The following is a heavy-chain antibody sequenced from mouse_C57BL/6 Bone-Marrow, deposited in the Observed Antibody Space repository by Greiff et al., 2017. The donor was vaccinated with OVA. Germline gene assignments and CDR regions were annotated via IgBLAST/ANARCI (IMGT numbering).Heavy chain of an antibody. Sequence: VQLKQSGAELVRPGASVKLSCTASGFNIKDYYMHWVKQRPEQGLEWIGRIDPEDGDTEYAPKFQGKATMTADTSSNTAYLQLSSLTSEDTAVYYCTLYDSPRYAMDYWGQGTSVTVSS. D-gene: IGHD2-3*01. CDR3: TLYDSPRYAMDY. V-gene: IGHV14-1*01. J-gene: IGHJ4*01. CDR2: IDPEDGDT. CDR1: GFNIKDYY.